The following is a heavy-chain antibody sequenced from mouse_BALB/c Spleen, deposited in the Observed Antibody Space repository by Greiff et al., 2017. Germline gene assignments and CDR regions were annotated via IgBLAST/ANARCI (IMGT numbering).Heavy chain of an antibody. J-gene: IGHJ4*01. CDR3: AREEYGNTMDY. CDR1: GFTFTSYW. CDR2: IAPGSGST. V-gene: IGHV1S41*01. Sequence: DLVKPGASVKLSCKASGFTFTSYWLNWVNQRPGQGLEWIGRIAPGSGSTYYNEMFKGKATMTVDTSSSTAYIQLSSLSSEDSAVYFCAREEYGNTMDYWGQGTSVTVSA. D-gene: IGHD2-10*02.